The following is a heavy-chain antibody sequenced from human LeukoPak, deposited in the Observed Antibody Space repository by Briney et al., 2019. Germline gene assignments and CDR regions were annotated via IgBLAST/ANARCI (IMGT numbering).Heavy chain of an antibody. CDR1: GFTFSSYW. CDR3: ARGFGLAYSYYCMDV. J-gene: IGHJ6*03. CDR2: IKQDGSEK. Sequence: GGSLRLSCAASGFTFSSYWMSWVRQAPGKGLEWGANIKQDGSEKYYVDSVKGRFTISRDNAKNSLYLQMNSLTAEDRAVYYCARGFGLAYSYYCMDVWGKGTTVTISS. D-gene: IGHD3-3*01. V-gene: IGHV3-7*01.